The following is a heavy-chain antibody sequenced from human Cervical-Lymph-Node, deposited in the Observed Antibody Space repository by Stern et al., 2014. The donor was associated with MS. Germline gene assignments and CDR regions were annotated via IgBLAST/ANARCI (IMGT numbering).Heavy chain of an antibody. CDR3: ARTLLLLFGDFSSRWFDP. CDR2: IFPNDEK. J-gene: IGHJ5*02. CDR1: GFSLRKAGMG. Sequence: ESGPVLVQSTETLTLTCTVSGFSLRKAGMGVSWIRQPPGMALEWLGHIFPNDEKSYRTALKSRLSISKDTSKSQVVLTMTNMDPLDTATYYGARTLLLLFGDFSSRWFDPWGQGTLVTVSS. D-gene: IGHD2-21*01. V-gene: IGHV2-26*01.